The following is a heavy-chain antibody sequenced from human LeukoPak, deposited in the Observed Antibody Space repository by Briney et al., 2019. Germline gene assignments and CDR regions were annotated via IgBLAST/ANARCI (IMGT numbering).Heavy chain of an antibody. V-gene: IGHV4-39*07. CDR1: GGSFRRSSYY. Sequence: SETLSLTCAVYGGSFRRSSYYWGWIRQPPGKGLEWIGSIYYSGSTYYNPSLKSRVTISVDTSKNQFSLKLSSVTAAGTAVYYCARGLPYGHYYGSGSNWFDPWGQGTLVTVSS. J-gene: IGHJ5*02. CDR3: ARGLPYGHYYGSGSNWFDP. D-gene: IGHD3-10*01. CDR2: IYYSGST.